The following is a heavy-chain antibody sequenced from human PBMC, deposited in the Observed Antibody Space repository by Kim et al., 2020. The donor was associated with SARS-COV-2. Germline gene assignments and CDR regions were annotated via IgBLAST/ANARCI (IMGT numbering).Heavy chain of an antibody. Sequence: SQTLSLTCAISGDSVSSNSAAWNWIRQSPSRGLEWLGRTYYRSKWYNDYAVSVKSRITINPDTSKNQFSLQLNSVTPEDTAVYYCARDFSSNWVGTLYYYYYYGMDVWGQGTTVTVSS. D-gene: IGHD7-27*01. J-gene: IGHJ6*02. CDR2: TYYRSKWYN. CDR3: ARDFSSNWVGTLYYYYYYGMDV. V-gene: IGHV6-1*01. CDR1: GDSVSSNSAA.